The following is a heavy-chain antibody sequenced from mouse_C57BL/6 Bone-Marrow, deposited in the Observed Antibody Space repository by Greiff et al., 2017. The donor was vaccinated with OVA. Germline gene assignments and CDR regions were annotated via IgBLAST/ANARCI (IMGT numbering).Heavy chain of an antibody. J-gene: IGHJ4*01. CDR1: GFSLTSYG. V-gene: IGHV2-5*01. Sequence: VKLVESGPGLVQPSQSLSITCTVSGFSLTSYGVHWVRQSPGKGLEWLGVIWRGGSTDYNAAFMSRLSITKDNSKSQVFFKMNSLQADDTAIYYCAKNRGGKDAMDYWGQGTSVTVSS. CDR3: AKNRGGKDAMDY. CDR2: IWRGGST. D-gene: IGHD1-1*02.